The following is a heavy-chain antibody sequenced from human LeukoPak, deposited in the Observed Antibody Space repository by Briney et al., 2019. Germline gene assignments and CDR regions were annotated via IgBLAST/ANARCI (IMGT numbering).Heavy chain of an antibody. Sequence: HAGGSLRLSCAASGFTFSSTWMSWVRQAPGKGLEWVANIKHDGSETNYVDSVKGRFTISRDNAKNSLHLQMNSLRVEDTAVYYCAKNGGPHGMDVWGQGTTVTVS. CDR3: AKNGGPHGMDV. CDR2: IKHDGSET. J-gene: IGHJ6*02. V-gene: IGHV3-7*02. CDR1: GFTFSSTW. D-gene: IGHD3-16*01.